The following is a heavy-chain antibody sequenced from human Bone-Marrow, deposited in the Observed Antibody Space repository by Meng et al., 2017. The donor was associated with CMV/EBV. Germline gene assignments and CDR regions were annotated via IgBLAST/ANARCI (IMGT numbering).Heavy chain of an antibody. D-gene: IGHD6-19*01. Sequence: VQLQQWGGGLLKPSETLSLPCAVYGGSFSGYYWSWIRQPPGKGLEWIGEINHSGSTNYNPSLKSRVTISVDTSKNQFSLKLSSVTAADTAVYYCAREGHNSSGWSRWGQGTLVTVSS. CDR2: INHSGST. CDR1: GGSFSGYY. J-gene: IGHJ4*02. V-gene: IGHV4-34*01. CDR3: AREGHNSSGWSR.